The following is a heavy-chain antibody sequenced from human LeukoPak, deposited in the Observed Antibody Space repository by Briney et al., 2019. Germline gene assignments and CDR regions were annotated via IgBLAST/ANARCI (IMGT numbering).Heavy chain of an antibody. D-gene: IGHD5-18*01. J-gene: IGHJ4*02. Sequence: GGSLRLSCAVSGLTFSSSWMDWVRQAPGKGLEWVASINPEGSEKYSADSVKGRFTISRDNAKNSLYLQMDSLRVEDTAFYYCARDLAYSRLNYWGKGMLVTVS. CDR2: INPEGSEK. CDR3: ARDLAYSRLNY. V-gene: IGHV3-7*01. CDR1: GLTFSSSW.